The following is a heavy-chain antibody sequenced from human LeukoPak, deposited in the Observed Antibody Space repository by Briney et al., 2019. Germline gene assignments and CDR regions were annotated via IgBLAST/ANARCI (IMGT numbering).Heavy chain of an antibody. CDR1: GFTFSSYG. CDR2: ISYDGSNK. D-gene: IGHD3-3*01. J-gene: IGHJ6*02. V-gene: IGHV3-30*18. CDR3: AKVYGSGSGYGMDV. Sequence: GGSLRLSCAASGFTFSSYGMHWVRQAPGKGLEWVAVISYDGSNKYYADSVKGRFTISRDNSKNTLYLQMNSLRAEDTAVYYCAKVYGSGSGYGMDVWGQGTTVTVSS.